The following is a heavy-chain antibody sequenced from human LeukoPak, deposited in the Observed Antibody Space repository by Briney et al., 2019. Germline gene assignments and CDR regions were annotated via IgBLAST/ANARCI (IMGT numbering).Heavy chain of an antibody. CDR2: IYTSGST. J-gene: IGHJ4*02. D-gene: IGHD4-17*01. CDR3: AREEYGDSQTY. Sequence: PSETLSLTCTVSGGSISSGSYYWRWLRQPAGTGVEWIGRIYTSGSTNYNPSLKSRVPISVDTSKNQFSLKLSSVTAADTAVYYCAREEYGDSQTYWGQGTLVTVSS. V-gene: IGHV4-61*02. CDR1: GGSISSGSYY.